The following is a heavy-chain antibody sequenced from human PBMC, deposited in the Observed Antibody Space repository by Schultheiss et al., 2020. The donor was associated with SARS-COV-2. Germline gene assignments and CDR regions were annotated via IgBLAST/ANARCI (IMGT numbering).Heavy chain of an antibody. Sequence: GESLKISCSASGLTFSSYAMHWVRQAPGKGLEWVAVIWYDGSNKYYADSVKGRFTISRDNSKNTLYLQMNSLRAEDTAVYYCARGEGRELLGDYWGQGTLVTVSS. CDR3: ARGEGRELLGDY. J-gene: IGHJ4*02. V-gene: IGHV3-33*08. CDR1: GLTFSSYA. CDR2: IWYDGSNK. D-gene: IGHD1-26*01.